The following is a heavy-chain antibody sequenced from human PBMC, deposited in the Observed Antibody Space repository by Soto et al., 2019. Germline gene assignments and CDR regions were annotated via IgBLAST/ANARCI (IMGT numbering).Heavy chain of an antibody. CDR3: TRALEVLRFLEWSPRRDALDI. CDR2: IRSKAYGGTT. Sequence: GGSLRLSCTASGFTFGDYAMSWFRQAPGKGLEWVGFIRSKAYGGTTEYAASVKGRFTISRDDSKSIAYLQMNSLKTEDTAVYYCTRALEVLRFLEWSPRRDALDIWGQGTMVTVSS. J-gene: IGHJ3*02. D-gene: IGHD3-3*01. V-gene: IGHV3-49*03. CDR1: GFTFGDYA.